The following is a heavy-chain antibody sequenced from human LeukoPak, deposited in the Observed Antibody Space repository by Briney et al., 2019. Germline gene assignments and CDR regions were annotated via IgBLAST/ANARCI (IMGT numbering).Heavy chain of an antibody. J-gene: IGHJ2*01. CDR2: ISYDGSNK. D-gene: IGHD2/OR15-2a*01. CDR3: AKDFSPANWYFDL. Sequence: GRSLRLSCAASGFTFSSYGMHWVRQAPGKGLEWVAVISYDGSNKYYADSVKGRFTISRDNSKNTLYLQMNSLRAEDTAVYYCAKDFSPANWYFDLWGRGTLVTVS. V-gene: IGHV3-30*18. CDR1: GFTFSSYG.